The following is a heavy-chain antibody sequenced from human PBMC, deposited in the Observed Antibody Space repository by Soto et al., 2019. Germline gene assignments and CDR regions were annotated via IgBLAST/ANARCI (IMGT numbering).Heavy chain of an antibody. Sequence: PSVKVSCKSSGYSFTSLDINWVRQTTGQGLEWMGWMEPSSGKTGYAQRFQDRVTMTRDTSINTAYMELRSLTSDDTAFYYCARGVTAGVDYWGQGTLVTVSS. D-gene: IGHD3-10*01. CDR2: MEPSSGKT. CDR1: GYSFTSLD. CDR3: ARGVTAGVDY. J-gene: IGHJ4*02. V-gene: IGHV1-8*01.